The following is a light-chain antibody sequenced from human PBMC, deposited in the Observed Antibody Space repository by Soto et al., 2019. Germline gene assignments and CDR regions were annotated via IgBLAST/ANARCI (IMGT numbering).Light chain of an antibody. CDR1: TSNIGSNY. J-gene: IGLJ1*01. V-gene: IGLV1-47*01. CDR3: ATWDDSLNGFYV. Sequence: VLTQPPSASGTPGQGVTISCSGSTSNIGSNYVYWYQQLPGTAPKLLIYRNNQRPPGVPDRFSGSKSGTSASLAISGLRSDDEADYFCATWDDSLNGFYVFGTGTKVTVL. CDR2: RNN.